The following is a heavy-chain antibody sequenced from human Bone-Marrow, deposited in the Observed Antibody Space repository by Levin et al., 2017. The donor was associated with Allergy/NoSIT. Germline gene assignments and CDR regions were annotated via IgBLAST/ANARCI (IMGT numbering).Heavy chain of an antibody. CDR2: IYPGDSDT. J-gene: IGHJ4*02. Sequence: GESLKISCQGSGYSFTSYWIGWVRQMPGKGLEWMGIIYPGDSDTRYSPSFQGQVTISADKSISTAYLQWSSLKASDTAMYYCARHAIECSSSSVGDYWGQGTLVTVSS. V-gene: IGHV5-51*01. CDR1: GYSFTSYW. D-gene: IGHD6-6*01. CDR3: ARHAIECSSSSVGDY.